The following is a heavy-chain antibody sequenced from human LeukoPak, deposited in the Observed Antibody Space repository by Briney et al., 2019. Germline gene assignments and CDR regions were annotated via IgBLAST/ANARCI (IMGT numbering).Heavy chain of an antibody. CDR3: ARFSPRAMGNYLDF. CDR1: GGSISNSSYY. Sequence: SETLSLTCTVSGGSISNSSYYWGWIRQPPGKGLDWIGSIYYSGNTYYNPSLKSRVILSLDKSANQFSLNLSSVTAADTAVYYCARFSPRAMGNYLDFWGQGTLVTVSS. V-gene: IGHV4-39*07. D-gene: IGHD7-27*01. CDR2: IYYSGNT. J-gene: IGHJ4*02.